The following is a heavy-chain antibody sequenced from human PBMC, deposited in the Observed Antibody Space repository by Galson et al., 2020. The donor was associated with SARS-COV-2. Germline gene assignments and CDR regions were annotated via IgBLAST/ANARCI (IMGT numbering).Heavy chain of an antibody. CDR2: ISSSSSYI. V-gene: IGHV3-21*01. CDR1: GFTFSSYS. D-gene: IGHD2-2*01. J-gene: IGHJ4*02. CDR3: ARSRTYCSSTSCDFYYFDY. Sequence: GGSLRLSCAASGFTFSSYSMNWVRQAPGKGLEWVSSISSSSSYIYYADSVKGRFTISRDNAKNSLYLQMNSLRAEDTAVYYCARSRTYCSSTSCDFYYFDYWGQGTLVTVSS.